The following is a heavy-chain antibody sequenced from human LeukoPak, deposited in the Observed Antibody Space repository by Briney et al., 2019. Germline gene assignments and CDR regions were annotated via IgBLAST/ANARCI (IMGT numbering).Heavy chain of an antibody. CDR2: SSWNSGSI. J-gene: IGHJ2*01. D-gene: IGHD2-2*02. CDR1: GFTFDDYA. V-gene: IGHV3-9*01. CDR3: AKAPIVVVPAAIEDWYFDL. Sequence: GGSLRLSCAASGFTFDDYAMHWVRQAPGKGLEWVSGSSWNSGSIGYADSVKGRFTISRDNAKNSLYLQMNSLRAEDTALYYCAKAPIVVVPAAIEDWYFDLWGRGTLVTVSS.